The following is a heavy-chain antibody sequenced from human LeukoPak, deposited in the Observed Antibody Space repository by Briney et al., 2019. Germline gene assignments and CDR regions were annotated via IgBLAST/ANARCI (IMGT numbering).Heavy chain of an antibody. CDR1: GGPFSDF. CDR3: ARRYYYNLGSFPFDF. J-gene: IGHJ4*02. V-gene: IGHV4-34*01. D-gene: IGHD3-10*01. CDR2: IHNSGTT. Sequence: SETLSLTCAVSGGPFSDFWSWIRQSSGKGLKWIGEIHNSGTTNYNPSLNSRVTISEDTSKNQFYLNLSSVTAADTAVYYCARRYYYNLGSFPFDFWGQGTLVTVPS.